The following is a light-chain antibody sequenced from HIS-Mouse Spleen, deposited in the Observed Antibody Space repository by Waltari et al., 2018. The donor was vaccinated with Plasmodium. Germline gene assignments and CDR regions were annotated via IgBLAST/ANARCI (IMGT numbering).Light chain of an antibody. CDR2: GAS. J-gene: IGKJ3*01. Sequence: EIVMTQSPATLSVSPGERATLSCRASQSVSSNLAWYQQKPGQAPRILIYGASTRATGIPARFSGSGPGTEFTLTISSLQSEDFAVYYCQQYNNWSFTFGPGTKVDIK. CDR3: QQYNNWSFT. V-gene: IGKV3-15*01. CDR1: QSVSSN.